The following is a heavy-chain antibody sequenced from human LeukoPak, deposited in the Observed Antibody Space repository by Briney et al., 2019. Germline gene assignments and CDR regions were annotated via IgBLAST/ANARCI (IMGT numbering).Heavy chain of an antibody. CDR1: GYTFTSYY. Sequence: ASVKVSCKASGYTFTSYYMHWVRQAPGQGLEWMGIINPSGGSTSYAQKFQGRVTMTRDTSTSTVYMELGSLRSEDTAVYYCARDFPGGDCFDYWGQGTLVTVSS. CDR3: ARDFPGGDCFDY. D-gene: IGHD2-21*01. J-gene: IGHJ4*02. CDR2: INPSGGST. V-gene: IGHV1-46*01.